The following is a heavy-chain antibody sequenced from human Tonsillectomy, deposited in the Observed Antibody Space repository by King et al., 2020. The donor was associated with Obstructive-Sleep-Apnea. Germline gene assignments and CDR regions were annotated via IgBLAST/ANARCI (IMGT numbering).Heavy chain of an antibody. CDR2: IYPGDSDT. CDR1: GYSFTSYW. CDR3: ARRDFLGYSHHPDEYFQH. D-gene: IGHD2/OR15-2a*01. J-gene: IGHJ1*01. Sequence: QLVQSGAEVEKPGESLKISCKGSGYSFTSYWIGWVRQMPGKGLEWMGIIYPGDSDTRYSPSFQGQVTISADKSISTAYLQWSSLKASDTDMYYCARRDFLGYSHHPDEYFQHWGQGTLVTVSS. V-gene: IGHV5-51*01.